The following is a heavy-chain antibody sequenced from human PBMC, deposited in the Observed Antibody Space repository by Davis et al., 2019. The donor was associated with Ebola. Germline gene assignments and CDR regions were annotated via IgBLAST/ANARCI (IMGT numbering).Heavy chain of an antibody. J-gene: IGHJ6*02. Sequence: AASVKVSCKASGYTFTSYYMHWVRQAPGQGLEWMGIINPSGGSTSYAQKFQGRVTMTRDTSTSTAYMELSSLTSDDTAVYYCARAVIWGSGTYLGYGLDVWGQGTTVTVFS. CDR3: ARAVIWGSGTYLGYGLDV. CDR1: GYTFTSYY. V-gene: IGHV1-46*01. D-gene: IGHD1-26*01. CDR2: INPSGGST.